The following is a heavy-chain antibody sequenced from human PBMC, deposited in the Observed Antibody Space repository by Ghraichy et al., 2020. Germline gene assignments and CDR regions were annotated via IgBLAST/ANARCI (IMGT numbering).Heavy chain of an antibody. J-gene: IGHJ4*02. V-gene: IGHV4-39*01. CDR2: IFSGGGT. CDR1: GGSISSSGHY. CDR3: ARNDYDDPGV. Sequence: SETLSLTCTVSGGSISSSGHYWAWIRQPPGRGLTWIGGIFSGGGTYYNPSLKSRVAISVDTSRNQFSLKLSSVTAADTAVYYCARNDYDDPGVWGQGTLVTVSS. D-gene: IGHD3-16*01.